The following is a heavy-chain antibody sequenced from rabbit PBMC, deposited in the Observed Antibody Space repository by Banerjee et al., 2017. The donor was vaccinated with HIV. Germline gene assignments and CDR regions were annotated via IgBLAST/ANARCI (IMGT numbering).Heavy chain of an antibody. D-gene: IGHD4-2*01. J-gene: IGHJ4*01. Sequence: QEQLVESGGGLVQPEGSLTLTCKASGFDFSNNVLCWVRQAPGKGPEWIACIDNGDGSTYYANWVNGRFPSSRSTSINTVTLPMTSLTAADTATYFCARDGGSRVYTQYYFNLWGPGTLFTVS. CDR2: IDNGDGST. V-gene: IGHV1S47*01. CDR1: GFDFSNNV. CDR3: ARDGGSRVYTQYYFNL.